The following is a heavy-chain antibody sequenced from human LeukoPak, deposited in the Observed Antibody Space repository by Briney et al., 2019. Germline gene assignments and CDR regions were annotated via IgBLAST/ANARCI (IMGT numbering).Heavy chain of an antibody. D-gene: IGHD5-18*01. J-gene: IGHJ4*02. CDR2: ISSSGSTI. V-gene: IGHV3-48*03. Sequence: GGSLRLSCAASGFTFSSYEMNWVRQAPGKGLEWVSYISSSGSTIYYADSVKGRFTISRDNAKNSLYLQMNSLRAEDTAVYYCARADWDTAMTDYWGQGTLVTVSS. CDR1: GFTFSSYE. CDR3: ARADWDTAMTDY.